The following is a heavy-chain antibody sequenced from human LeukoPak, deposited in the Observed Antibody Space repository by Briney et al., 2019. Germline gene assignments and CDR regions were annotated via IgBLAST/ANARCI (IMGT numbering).Heavy chain of an antibody. D-gene: IGHD3-22*01. V-gene: IGHV3-13*01. CDR3: ARGANGASGYPFDY. CDR2: IRTAGDE. CDR1: GFTFSTYD. Sequence: QPGGSLRLSCAASGFTFSTYDMHWVRQATGRGLEWVSGIRTAGDEYYPGSVKGRFSVSRENAKNSLHPQMNSLRAGDTAVYYCARGANGASGYPFDYWGQGILVTVSS. J-gene: IGHJ4*02.